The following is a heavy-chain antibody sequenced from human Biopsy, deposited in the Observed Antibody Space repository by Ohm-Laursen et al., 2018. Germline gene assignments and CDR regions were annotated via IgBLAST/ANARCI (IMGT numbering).Heavy chain of an antibody. D-gene: IGHD2-15*01. CDR1: GVSITAYY. Sequence: SDTLSLTCTVSGVSITAYYWSWIPQPPGRGLECIGNIHHSGSTNYNPSLKSRLTILVDTSKNQFSLKLSSVTAADTAVYYCARMDCSGGSCHYYSYGMDVWGQGTTVTVSS. CDR2: IHHSGST. CDR3: ARMDCSGGSCHYYSYGMDV. J-gene: IGHJ6*02. V-gene: IGHV4-4*09.